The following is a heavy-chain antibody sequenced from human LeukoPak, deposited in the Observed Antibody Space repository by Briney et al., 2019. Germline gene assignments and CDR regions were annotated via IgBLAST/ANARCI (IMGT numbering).Heavy chain of an antibody. CDR2: ISYDGSNK. CDR1: GFTFSSYA. D-gene: IGHD3-10*01. CDR3: AKPSFGAFDI. V-gene: IGHV3-30-3*02. J-gene: IGHJ3*02. Sequence: PGRSLRLSCAASGFTFSSYAMHWVRQAPGKGLEWVAVISYDGSNKYYADSVKGRFTISRDNSKNTLYLQMNSLRAEDTAVYYCAKPSFGAFDIWGQGTMVTVSS.